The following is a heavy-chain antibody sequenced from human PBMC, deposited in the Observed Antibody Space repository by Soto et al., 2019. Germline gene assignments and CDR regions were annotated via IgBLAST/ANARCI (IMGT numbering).Heavy chain of an antibody. CDR1: GFTFSSYA. J-gene: IGHJ3*02. V-gene: IGHV3-23*01. CDR3: AKDLLEYQLFGDAFDI. CDR2: ISGSGGST. D-gene: IGHD2-2*01. Sequence: VGSLRLSCAASGFTFSSYAMSWVRQAPGKGLEWVSAISGSGGSTYYADSVKGRFTISRDNSKNTLYLQMNSLRAEDTAVYYCAKDLLEYQLFGDAFDIWGQGTMVTVSS.